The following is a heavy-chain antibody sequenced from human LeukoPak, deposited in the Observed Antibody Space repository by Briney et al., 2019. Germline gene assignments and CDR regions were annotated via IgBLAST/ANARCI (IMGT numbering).Heavy chain of an antibody. CDR3: AEAYYDILTGYHDY. CDR2: IYYSGST. D-gene: IGHD3-9*01. V-gene: IGHV4-59*01. J-gene: IGHJ4*02. Sequence: PSETLSLTCTVSGGSISSYYWSWIRQPPGKGLEWIGYIYYSGSTNYNPSLKSRVTISVDTSKNQFSLKLSSVTAADTAVYYCAEAYYDILTGYHDYWGQGTLVTVSS. CDR1: GGSISSYY.